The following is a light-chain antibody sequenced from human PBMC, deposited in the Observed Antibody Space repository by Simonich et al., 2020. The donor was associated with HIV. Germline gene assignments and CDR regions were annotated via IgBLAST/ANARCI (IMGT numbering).Light chain of an antibody. CDR2: DVS. V-gene: IGLV2-14*01. Sequence: QSALTQPASVSVSPGQSITISCTGTRSDVGGYNYVSWYQQHPGKAPKLMIYDVSKRPSGVSNRFSGSKSGNTASLTISGLQAEDEADYYCSSYTSSSTLVFGGGTKLTVL. CDR1: RSDVGGYNY. CDR3: SSYTSSSTLV. J-gene: IGLJ2*01.